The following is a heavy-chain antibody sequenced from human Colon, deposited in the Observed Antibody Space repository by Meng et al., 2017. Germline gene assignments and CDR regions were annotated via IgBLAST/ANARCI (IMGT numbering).Heavy chain of an antibody. CDR2: INHSGST. CDR1: GGSFSGYY. V-gene: IGHV4-34*01. CDR3: AKEAPGTFDL. Sequence: VQLTQWGAGLLQPSETLSLTCAVYGGSFSGYYWSWIRQPPGKGLEWIGEINHSGSTNYNPSLKSRVTISVDTSKNQFSLKLSSVTAADTAVYYCAKEAPGTFDLWGQGTLVTVSS. J-gene: IGHJ4*01.